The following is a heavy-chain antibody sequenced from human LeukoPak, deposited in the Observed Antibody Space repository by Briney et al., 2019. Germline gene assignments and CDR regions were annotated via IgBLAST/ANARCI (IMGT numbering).Heavy chain of an antibody. V-gene: IGHV3-21*01. CDR2: ISSSSGFI. CDR1: GFTFSSDS. J-gene: IGHJ6*02. D-gene: IGHD3-10*01. Sequence: PGGSLRLSCAASGFTFSSDSMNWVRQAPGKGLEWVSSISSSSGFIFYADSVKGRFTISRDNAKNSLYLQMNSLRAEDTAVYYCARDSEGSGRRDGMDVWGQGTAVTVSS. CDR3: ARDSEGSGRRDGMDV.